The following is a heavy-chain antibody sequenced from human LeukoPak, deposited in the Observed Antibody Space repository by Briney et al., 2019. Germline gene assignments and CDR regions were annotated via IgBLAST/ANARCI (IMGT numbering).Heavy chain of an antibody. CDR2: IYYSGST. CDR1: GGSISSYY. D-gene: IGHD2-15*01. Sequence: PSETLSLTCTVSGGSISSYYWSWIRQPPGKGLEWIGYIYYSGSTNYNPSLKSRVTISVDTSKNQFSLKLSSVTAADTAVYYCARGDDPYCSGGSCYSGRYFDLWGRGTLVTVSS. J-gene: IGHJ2*01. V-gene: IGHV4-59*01. CDR3: ARGDDPYCSGGSCYSGRYFDL.